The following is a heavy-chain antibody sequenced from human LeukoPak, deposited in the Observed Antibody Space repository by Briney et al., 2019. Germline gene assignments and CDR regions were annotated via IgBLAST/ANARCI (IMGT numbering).Heavy chain of an antibody. V-gene: IGHV4-34*01. CDR3: ARQAFLRVGASEGYYFDY. J-gene: IGHJ4*02. CDR2: INHSGST. D-gene: IGHD1-26*01. Sequence: PSETLSLTCAVYGGSFSGYYWSWLRQPPGKGLEWIGEINHSGSTNYNPSLKSRVTISVDTSKNQFSLKLSSVTAADTAVYYCARQAFLRVGASEGYYFDYWGQGTLVTVSS. CDR1: GGSFSGYY.